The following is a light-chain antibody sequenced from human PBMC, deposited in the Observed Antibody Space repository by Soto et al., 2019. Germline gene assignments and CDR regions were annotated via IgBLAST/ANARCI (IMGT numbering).Light chain of an antibody. CDR1: QTISSW. CDR2: KAS. Sequence: DIQMTQYPSTLSGSVGDRVTITSRASQTISSWLAWYQQKPGKAPKLLIYKASTLKSGVPSRFSGSGSGTEFTLTISSLQPDDFATYYCQHYSSYSEAFGQGSKV. J-gene: IGKJ1*01. V-gene: IGKV1-5*03. CDR3: QHYSSYSEA.